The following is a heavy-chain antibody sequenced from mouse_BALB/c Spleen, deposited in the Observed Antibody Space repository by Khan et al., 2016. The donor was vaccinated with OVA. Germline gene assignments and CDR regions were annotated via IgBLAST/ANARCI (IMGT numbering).Heavy chain of an antibody. CDR1: GFTFSTYG. CDR2: INSDGYYT. D-gene: IGHD4-1*01. Sequence: EVQVVESGGDLVKPGGSLRLSCAASGFTFSTYGMSWVRQFPDKRLEWVATINSDGYYTSYPDTVKGRFTISRNNAEHTLYLQMSSLKSEDTAIYYCASHLTGSFAYWGQGTLVTVST. CDR3: ASHLTGSFAY. J-gene: IGHJ3*01. V-gene: IGHV5-6*01.